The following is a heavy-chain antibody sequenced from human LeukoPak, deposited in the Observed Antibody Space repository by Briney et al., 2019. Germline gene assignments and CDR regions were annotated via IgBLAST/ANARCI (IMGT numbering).Heavy chain of an antibody. D-gene: IGHD6-13*01. CDR2: IYSGGNT. V-gene: IGHV3-53*01. CDR3: TRDTPGIAASVNGG. Sequence: GGSLRLSCTASGFSVSHNYMNWVRQAPGKGLEWVALIYSGGNTHYADSVKGRFTISRDNSKNTLYLQMSSLRVEDTAVYYCTRDTPGIAASVNGGWGQGTLVTVSS. J-gene: IGHJ4*02. CDR1: GFSVSHNY.